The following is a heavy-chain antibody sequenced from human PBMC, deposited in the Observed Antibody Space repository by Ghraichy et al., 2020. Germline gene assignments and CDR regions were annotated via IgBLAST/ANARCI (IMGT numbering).Heavy chain of an antibody. Sequence: GGSLRLSCAASGFTFSSYAMSWVRQAPGKGLEWVSAISGSGGSTYYADSVKGRFTISRDNSKNTLYLQMNSLRAEDTAVYYCAKDQEPDTYHDILTGYYVPDFDYWGQGTLVTVSS. CDR1: GFTFSSYA. J-gene: IGHJ4*02. D-gene: IGHD3-9*01. CDR3: AKDQEPDTYHDILTGYYVPDFDY. CDR2: ISGSGGST. V-gene: IGHV3-23*01.